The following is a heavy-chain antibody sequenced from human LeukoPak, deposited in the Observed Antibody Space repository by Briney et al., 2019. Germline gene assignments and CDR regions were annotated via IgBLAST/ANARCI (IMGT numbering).Heavy chain of an antibody. Sequence: PGGSLRLSCAVSGFSVSDNYMTWVRQAPGKGLEWVSVLFGGGDTYYGDSVKGRFATSRDNSKNTVYLQMKSLRAEDTAVYYCARGQRTSVTLYYFDFWGQGTLVSVSS. CDR1: GFSVSDNY. J-gene: IGHJ4*02. CDR3: ARGQRTSVTLYYFDF. CDR2: LFGGGDT. V-gene: IGHV3-66*01. D-gene: IGHD4-17*01.